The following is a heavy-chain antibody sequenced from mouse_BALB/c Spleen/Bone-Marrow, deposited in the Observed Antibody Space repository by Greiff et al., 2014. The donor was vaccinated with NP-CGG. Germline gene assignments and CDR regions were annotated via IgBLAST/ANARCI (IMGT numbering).Heavy chain of an antibody. J-gene: IGHJ4*01. CDR1: GFSLTNYG. CDR2: IWAYGST. CDR3: ARITTATGAMDY. Sequence: VKLMESGPGLVAPSQSLSITCTVSGFSLTNYGVHWVRQPPGKGLEWLGVIWAYGSTNYNSALMSRLSISKDNSKSQVFFKMNSLQTDDTAMYYCARITTATGAMDYWGQGTSVTVSS. D-gene: IGHD1-2*01. V-gene: IGHV2-9*02.